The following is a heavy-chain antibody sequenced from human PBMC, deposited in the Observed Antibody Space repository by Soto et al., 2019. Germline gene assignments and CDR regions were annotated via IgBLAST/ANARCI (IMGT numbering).Heavy chain of an antibody. CDR2: IAYDGNNK. V-gene: IGHV3-30*18. Sequence: QVQLVESGGGVVQPGRSLRLSCTASGFSFSSDGMHWVRQAPGKGLEWVAVIAYDGNNKYYADSVKGRFTISRDKSKNTLYLQMNSLRAEDTAVYYCAKDKSLYYYGMDVWGRGTTVTVSS. J-gene: IGHJ6*02. CDR1: GFSFSSDG. CDR3: AKDKSLYYYGMDV.